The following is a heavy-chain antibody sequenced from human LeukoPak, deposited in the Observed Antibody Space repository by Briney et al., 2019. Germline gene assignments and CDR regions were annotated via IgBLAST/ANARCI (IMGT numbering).Heavy chain of an antibody. CDR2: IRGTGTTT. V-gene: IGHV3-23*01. J-gene: IGHJ4*02. Sequence: SGGSLRLSCAASGFTFSSYSMNWVRQAPGKGLEWVSAIRGTGTTTFYAASVKGRFTISRDNSKNTADLQMNSLRAEDTAVYYCAKVSWLGTLPSYHFDSWGQGTQVTVSS. CDR1: GFTFSSYS. CDR3: AKVSWLGTLPSYHFDS. D-gene: IGHD6-19*01.